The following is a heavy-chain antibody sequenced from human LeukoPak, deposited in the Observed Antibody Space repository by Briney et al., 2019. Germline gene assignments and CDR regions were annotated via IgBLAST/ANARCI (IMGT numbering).Heavy chain of an antibody. CDR1: GLTFSSYS. V-gene: IGHV3-21*01. J-gene: IGHJ6*03. CDR2: ISSSSSYI. D-gene: IGHD5-18*01. Sequence: GGSLRLSCAASGLTFSSYSMNWVRQAAGKGLDGVSSISSSSSYIYYADSVKGRFTISRDNAKNSLYLQMNTLRAEDTAVYYCARDQWLQSDYYMDVWGKGTTVTVSS. CDR3: ARDQWLQSDYYMDV.